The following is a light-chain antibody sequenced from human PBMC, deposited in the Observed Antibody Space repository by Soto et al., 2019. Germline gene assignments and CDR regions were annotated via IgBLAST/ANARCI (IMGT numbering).Light chain of an antibody. CDR2: GAS. CDR3: QQYGSSPQIT. J-gene: IGKJ5*01. Sequence: EIVLTQSPGTLSLSPWERATLSCRASQSVSSSYLAWYQQKPGQAPRLLIYGASSRATGIPDRFGGSGSGTDFTLTISRLEPEDFAVYYCQQYGSSPQITFGQGTRLEIK. V-gene: IGKV3-20*01. CDR1: QSVSSSY.